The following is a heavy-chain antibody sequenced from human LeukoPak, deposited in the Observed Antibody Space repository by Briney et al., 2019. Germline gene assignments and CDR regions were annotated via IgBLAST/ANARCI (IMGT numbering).Heavy chain of an antibody. V-gene: IGHV1-8*03. Sequence: ASVKVSCKASGYTFTSYDINGVRQATGQGLEWMGWMNPNSGNTGYAQKFQGRVTITRNTSISRAYMELSSLRSEDTAVYYCASGSFDFWSGYYLDYWGQGTLVTVSS. CDR2: MNPNSGNT. J-gene: IGHJ4*02. CDR1: GYTFTSYD. CDR3: ASGSFDFWSGYYLDY. D-gene: IGHD3-3*01.